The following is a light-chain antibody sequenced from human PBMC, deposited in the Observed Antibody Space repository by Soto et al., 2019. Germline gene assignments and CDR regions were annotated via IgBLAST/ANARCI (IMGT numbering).Light chain of an antibody. CDR1: QSVRITY. CDR3: QHYGNSLWT. V-gene: IGKV3-20*01. J-gene: IGKJ1*01. CDR2: DAS. Sequence: VLTQSPGTLSLSPGESATLSCRASQSVRITYLAWYQQKPGQAPRLLIYDASSRATDIPDRFSGSGSGTEFTLTISGLEPEDFAVYYCQHYGNSLWTFGQGTRVIFK.